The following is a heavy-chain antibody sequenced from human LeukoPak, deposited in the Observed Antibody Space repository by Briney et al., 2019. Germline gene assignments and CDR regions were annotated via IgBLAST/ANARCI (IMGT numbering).Heavy chain of an antibody. CDR1: GGVISTYY. J-gene: IGHJ4*02. CDR3: ARRRRDYYDPGSYYLDY. D-gene: IGHD3-10*01. V-gene: IGHV4-59*08. Sequence: SETLSLTCTVTGGVISTYYWSWIRQPPGKGLEWIGYIYYTGSTNYNPSLKSRVTISVDTSKNQFSLKLSSVTAADTAVYYCARRRRDYYDPGSYYLDYWGQGTLVTVSS. CDR2: IYYTGST.